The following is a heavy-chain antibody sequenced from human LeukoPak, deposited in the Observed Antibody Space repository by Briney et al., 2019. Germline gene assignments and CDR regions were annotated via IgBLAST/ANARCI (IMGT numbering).Heavy chain of an antibody. J-gene: IGHJ4*02. CDR3: ATFHAYANSGHLRPYFDF. V-gene: IGHV1-24*01. CDR1: GYSLTVLA. Sequence: ASVKVSCKVSGYSLTVLAIHWVRQAPGKGLEWMGGSNPEDVKTSFAEKFQGRVTFTEDTSTDTDFMELSSLRSDDTAIYNCATFHAYANSGHLRPYFDFWGQGTLVTVSS. D-gene: IGHD3-22*01. CDR2: SNPEDVKT.